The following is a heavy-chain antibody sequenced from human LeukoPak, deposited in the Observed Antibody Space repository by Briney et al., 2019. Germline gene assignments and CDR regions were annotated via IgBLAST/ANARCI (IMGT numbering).Heavy chain of an antibody. CDR1: GFTFSSYE. CDR3: ARDRLHGGSSWFDP. V-gene: IGHV3-48*03. CDR2: ISSSGSTI. D-gene: IGHD3-16*01. Sequence: PGGSLRLSCAASGFTFSSYEMNWVRQAPGKGLEWVSYISSSGSTIYYADSVKGRFTISRDNAKNSLYLQMNSLRAEDTAVYYCARDRLHGGSSWFDPWGQGTLVTVSS. J-gene: IGHJ5*02.